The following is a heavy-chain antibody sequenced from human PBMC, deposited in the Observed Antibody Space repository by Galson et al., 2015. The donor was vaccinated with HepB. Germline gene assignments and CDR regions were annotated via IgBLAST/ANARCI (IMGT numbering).Heavy chain of an antibody. CDR2: ISYDGSNK. Sequence: SLRLSCAASGFTFSSYAMHWVRQAPGKGLEWVAVISYDGSNKYYADSVKGRFTISRDNSKNTLYLQMNSLRAEDTAVYYCARDRGWELLTYYYYGMDVWGQGTTVTVSS. CDR1: GFTFSSYA. D-gene: IGHD1-26*01. V-gene: IGHV3-30-3*01. CDR3: ARDRGWELLTYYYYGMDV. J-gene: IGHJ6*02.